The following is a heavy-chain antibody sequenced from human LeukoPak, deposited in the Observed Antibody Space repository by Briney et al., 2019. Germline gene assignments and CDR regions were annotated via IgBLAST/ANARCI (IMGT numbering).Heavy chain of an antibody. D-gene: IGHD6-13*01. Sequence: GGSLRLSCAASGFTFSSYSMNWVRQAPGKGLEWVSYISSSSSTIYYADSVKGRFTISRDNAKSSLYLQMSSLRDEDTAVYYCARGSWPYYFDYWGQGTLVTVSS. V-gene: IGHV3-48*02. CDR2: ISSSSSTI. CDR1: GFTFSSYS. J-gene: IGHJ4*02. CDR3: ARGSWPYYFDY.